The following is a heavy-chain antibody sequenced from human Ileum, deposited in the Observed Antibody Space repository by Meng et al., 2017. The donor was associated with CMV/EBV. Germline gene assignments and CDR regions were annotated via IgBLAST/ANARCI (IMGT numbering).Heavy chain of an antibody. Sequence: QAQLVQSGAEVKNPGASVKVSCKASGYTFTGYFMFWVRQAPGHGLEWMGSINPNSGATNFAQNFQGSVTMTRDTSINTAYMELNSLKSDDTAVYYCASLSGGDFEYRGQGTLVNVSS. CDR2: INPNSGAT. J-gene: IGHJ4*02. CDR1: GYTFTGYF. D-gene: IGHD1-26*01. V-gene: IGHV1-2*02. CDR3: ASLSGGDFEY.